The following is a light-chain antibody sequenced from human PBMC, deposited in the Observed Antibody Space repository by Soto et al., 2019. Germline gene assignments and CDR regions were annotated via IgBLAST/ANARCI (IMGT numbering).Light chain of an antibody. CDR2: GSS. Sequence: ESVLTQSPGTLSLSPGERATLSCRASQSVSNNYLAWYQQKPGQARRLLIFGSSDRATGIPDRFSGSGSGTDFTLTISRLEPEDFAVYYCQQYGNSPPYTFGQGTKLEIK. J-gene: IGKJ2*01. CDR3: QQYGNSPPYT. CDR1: QSVSNNY. V-gene: IGKV3-20*01.